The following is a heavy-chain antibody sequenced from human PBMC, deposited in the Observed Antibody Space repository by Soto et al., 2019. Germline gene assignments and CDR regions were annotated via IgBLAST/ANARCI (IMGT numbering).Heavy chain of an antibody. Sequence: ASVXVSFKSSRYSFTMYGINFFLQAPGQGLDWMGWISAYNVNTNYAQKLQGRVTMTTDTSTSTAYMELRSLRSDDTAVYYCARNPLHDYGGKKDGGKIFDIWGQGTMVTV. CDR2: ISAYNVNT. CDR3: ARNPLHDYGGKKDGGKIFDI. J-gene: IGHJ3*02. V-gene: IGHV1-18*04. D-gene: IGHD4-17*01. CDR1: RYSFTMYG.